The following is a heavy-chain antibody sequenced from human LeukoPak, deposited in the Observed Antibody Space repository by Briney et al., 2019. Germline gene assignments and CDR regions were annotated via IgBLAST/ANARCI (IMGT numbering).Heavy chain of an antibody. J-gene: IGHJ4*02. CDR1: GGTFRDYV. D-gene: IGHD2-21*02. V-gene: IGHV1-69*04. CDR3: VREVCGGDCSSALFYYFDY. Sequence: SVKVSCKASGGTFRDYVISWVRQSPGQGLEWMGRIVPMLGITYFAQKFQGRVTFTADKSAITLYMELSSLRSADTAVYFCVREVCGGDCSSALFYYFDYWGQGTLVTVSS. CDR2: IVPMLGIT.